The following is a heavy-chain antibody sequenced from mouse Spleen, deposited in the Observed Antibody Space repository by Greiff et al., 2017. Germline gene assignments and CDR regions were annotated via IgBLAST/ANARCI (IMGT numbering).Heavy chain of an antibody. Sequence: VKLVESGPGLVAPSQSLSITCTVSGFSLTNYAVHWVRQSPGKGLEWLGVILSDGSTDYNAAFISRLSISKDNSKSQVFFKMNSLQADDTAIYYCARAPYWDEGDYFDYWGQGTTLTVSS. CDR1: GFSLTNYA. D-gene: IGHD4-1*01. V-gene: IGHV2-4-1*01. CDR3: ARAPYWDEGDYFDY. J-gene: IGHJ2*01. CDR2: ILSDGST.